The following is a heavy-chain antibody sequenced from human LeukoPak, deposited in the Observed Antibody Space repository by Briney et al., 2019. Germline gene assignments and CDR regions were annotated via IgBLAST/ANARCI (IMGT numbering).Heavy chain of an antibody. V-gene: IGHV4-34*01. CDR1: GGSISSVDFY. Sequence: PSETLSLTCTVSGGSISSVDFYWSWIRQPPGKGLEWIGEINHSGSTNYNPSLKSRVTISVDTSKNQFSLKLSSVTAADTAVYYCARGRRNSYGYSYYYYMDVWGKGTTVTVSS. CDR2: INHSGST. D-gene: IGHD5-18*01. CDR3: ARGRRNSYGYSYYYYMDV. J-gene: IGHJ6*03.